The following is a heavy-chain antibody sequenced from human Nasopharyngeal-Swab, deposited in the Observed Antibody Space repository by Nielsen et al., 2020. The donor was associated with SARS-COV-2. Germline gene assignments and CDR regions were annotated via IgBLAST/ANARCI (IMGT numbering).Heavy chain of an antibody. Sequence: GGSLRLSCAASGFTFSNYSMNWVRQAPGKGLEWVSSINSSTSYIYYADSVKGRFTISRDNAKNSLYLQMNSLRAEDTAVYYCARDGFGESPYYYYYGMDVWGQGTTVTVSS. J-gene: IGHJ6*02. CDR1: GFTFSNYS. CDR2: INSSTSYI. V-gene: IGHV3-21*01. CDR3: ARDGFGESPYYYYYGMDV. D-gene: IGHD3-10*01.